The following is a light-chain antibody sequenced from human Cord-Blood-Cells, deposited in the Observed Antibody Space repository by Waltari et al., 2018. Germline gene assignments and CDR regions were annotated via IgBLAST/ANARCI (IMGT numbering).Light chain of an antibody. V-gene: IGKV4-1*01. CDR2: WAS. J-gene: IGKJ2*01. Sequence: IVMTQSPDSLAVSLGERANINCKSSQSVLYSSNNKNYLAWYQQKPGQPPKLLIDWASTRESGVPDRFSGSGSGTDFTLTISSLQAEDVAVYYCQQYYSTPYTFGQGTKLEIK. CDR1: QSVLYSSNNKNY. CDR3: QQYYSTPYT.